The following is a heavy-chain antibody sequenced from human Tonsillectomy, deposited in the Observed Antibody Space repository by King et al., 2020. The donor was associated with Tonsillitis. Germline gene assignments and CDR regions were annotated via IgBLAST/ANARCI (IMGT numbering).Heavy chain of an antibody. D-gene: IGHD1-26*01. Sequence: QLVQSGAEVKEPGASVKVSCKASGYSFTSYDINCVRQATGQGLEWMGWMNPNSGNTRYAQKFQGRVTMTRNTSISTAYMELSSLRSEDTAGYYWVRGRGGSYILLLEWGQGTLVTVSS. CDR3: VRGRGGSYILLLE. CDR1: GYSFTSYD. CDR2: MNPNSGNT. V-gene: IGHV1-8*01. J-gene: IGHJ4*02.